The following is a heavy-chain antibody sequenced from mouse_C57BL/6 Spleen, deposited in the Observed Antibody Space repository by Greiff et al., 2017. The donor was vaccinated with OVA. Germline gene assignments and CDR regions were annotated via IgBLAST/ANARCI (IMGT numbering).Heavy chain of an antibody. CDR2: IYPGSGST. Sequence: QVQLQQPGAELVKPGASVKMSCKASGYTFTSYWITWVKQRPGQGLEWIGDIYPGSGSTNYNEKFKSKATLTVDTSSSTAYMQLSSLTSEDSAVYYCAKAYYGNFGGNFDYWGQGTTLTVSS. J-gene: IGHJ2*01. D-gene: IGHD2-10*01. V-gene: IGHV1-55*01. CDR3: AKAYYGNFGGNFDY. CDR1: GYTFTSYW.